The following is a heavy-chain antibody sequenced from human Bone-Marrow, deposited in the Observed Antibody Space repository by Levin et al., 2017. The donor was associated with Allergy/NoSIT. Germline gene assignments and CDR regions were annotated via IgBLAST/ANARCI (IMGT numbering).Heavy chain of an antibody. CDR1: GFTFSSYA. D-gene: IGHD2-21*02. J-gene: IGHJ5*02. Sequence: SGGSLRLSCAASGFTFSSYAMSWVRQAPGKGLEWVSAISGSGGSTYYADSVKGRFTISRDNSKNTLYLQMNSLRAEDTAVYYCAKGGCGDCYFADWFDPWGQGTLVTVSS. CDR3: AKGGCGDCYFADWFDP. CDR2: ISGSGGST. V-gene: IGHV3-23*01.